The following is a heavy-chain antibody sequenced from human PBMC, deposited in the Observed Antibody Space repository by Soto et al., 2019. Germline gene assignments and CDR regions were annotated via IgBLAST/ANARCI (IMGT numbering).Heavy chain of an antibody. Sequence: ASVKVSCRASGGTFSSYAISWVRQAPGQGLEWMGGIIPIFGTANYAQKFQGRVTITADESTSTAYMELSSLRSEDTAVYYCARDKVDSSGYRFDFWAQGTLVTVSS. J-gene: IGHJ4*02. CDR3: ARDKVDSSGYRFDF. D-gene: IGHD3-22*01. V-gene: IGHV1-69*13. CDR2: IIPIFGTA. CDR1: GGTFSSYA.